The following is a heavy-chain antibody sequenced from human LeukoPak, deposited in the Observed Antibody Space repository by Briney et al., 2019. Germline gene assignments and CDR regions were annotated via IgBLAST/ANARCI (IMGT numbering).Heavy chain of an antibody. CDR3: ASLYGSGSYLLPGSFDY. V-gene: IGHV1-18*01. J-gene: IGHJ4*02. Sequence: GASVKVSCKASGYTFTSYGISWVRQAPGQGLEWMGWISAYNGNTNYAQKLQGRVTMTTDTSTSTAYMELRSLRSDDTAVYYCASLYGSGSYLLPGSFDYWGQGTLVTVSS. D-gene: IGHD3-10*01. CDR1: GYTFTSYG. CDR2: ISAYNGNT.